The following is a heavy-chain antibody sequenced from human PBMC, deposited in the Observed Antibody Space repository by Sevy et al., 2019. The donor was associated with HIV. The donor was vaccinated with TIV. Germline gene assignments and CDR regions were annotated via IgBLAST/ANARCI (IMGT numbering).Heavy chain of an antibody. J-gene: IGHJ5*02. V-gene: IGHV3-21*05. CDR1: GFTFSSYD. Sequence: GGSLRLSCTASGFTFSSYDMNWVRQAPGKGLEWVSEFCSSGSYTYYVDSVKGRFTISRDNAKNSLNLQMNSLRAEDTAVYYCTRNGGAFDNGFDPWGQGTLVTVSS. CDR2: FCSSGSYT. D-gene: IGHD3-16*01. CDR3: TRNGGAFDNGFDP.